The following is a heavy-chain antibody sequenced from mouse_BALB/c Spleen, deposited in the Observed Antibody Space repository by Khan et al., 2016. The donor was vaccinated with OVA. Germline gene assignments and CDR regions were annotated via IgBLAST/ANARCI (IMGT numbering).Heavy chain of an antibody. CDR3: ARPPYFSYTLDY. CDR1: GYTFTNYG. CDR2: INPYTGEP. V-gene: IGHV9-3-1*01. D-gene: IGHD2-10*01. J-gene: IGHJ4*01. Sequence: QIQLVQSGPELKKPGETVKISCKASGYTFTNYGMNWVKQSPGKALTWMGWINPYTGEPTYADDFKGRFAFSLETSASTAYLQIHNLKTEDTATYFCARPPYFSYTLDYWGQGTSVTVSS.